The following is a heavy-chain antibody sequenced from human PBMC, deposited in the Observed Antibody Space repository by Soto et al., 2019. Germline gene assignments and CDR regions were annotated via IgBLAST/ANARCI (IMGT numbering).Heavy chain of an antibody. V-gene: IGHV1-2*04. J-gene: IGHJ6*02. CDR3: ARDPFGDCSGGSCYSFYYYYGMDV. Sequence: ASVKVSCKASGYTFTGYYRHWVRQAPGQGLEWMGWINPNNGGTNYAQKLQGWVTMTRDTSISTACMELRSLRSDDTAVYYCARDPFGDCSGGSCYSFYYYYGMDVWGQGTTVTVSS. CDR2: INPNNGGT. D-gene: IGHD2-15*01. CDR1: GYTFTGYY.